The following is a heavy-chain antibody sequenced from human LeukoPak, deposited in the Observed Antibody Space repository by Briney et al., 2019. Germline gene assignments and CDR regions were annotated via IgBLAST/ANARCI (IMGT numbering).Heavy chain of an antibody. J-gene: IGHJ4*02. Sequence: GGSLRLSCAASGVTVSSNYMNWVRQAPGKGLEGVSIIYSGGDTYYADSVKGRFTISRDSSKNTLYLQMNGLRAEDTAVYYCARQQDTTNPGYWGQGTLVTVSS. CDR1: GVTVSSNY. CDR3: ARQQDTTNPGY. V-gene: IGHV3-66*04. CDR2: IYSGGDT. D-gene: IGHD5-18*01.